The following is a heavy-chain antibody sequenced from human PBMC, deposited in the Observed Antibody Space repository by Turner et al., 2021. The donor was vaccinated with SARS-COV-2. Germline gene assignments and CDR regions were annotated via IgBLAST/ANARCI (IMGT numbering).Heavy chain of an antibody. CDR2: IIPILSIT. CDR3: ASLWFGELPFDY. J-gene: IGHJ4*02. D-gene: IGHD3-10*01. Sequence: QVQLVQSGAEVKKPGSSVKVSCKASGGTLSSYTISWVRQAPGQGLEWMGSIIPILSITNYAQKFQGRVTITADKSTSTAYMDLNSLRSEDTAVYYCASLWFGELPFDYWGQGTLVTVSS. CDR1: GGTLSSYT. V-gene: IGHV1-69*02.